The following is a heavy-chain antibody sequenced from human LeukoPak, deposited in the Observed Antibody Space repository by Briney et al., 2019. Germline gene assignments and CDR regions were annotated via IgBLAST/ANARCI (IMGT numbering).Heavy chain of an antibody. CDR2: IIPIFGTA. CDR3: ARQGYSGFEGDY. CDR1: GGTFSNYA. D-gene: IGHD1-26*01. Sequence: GASVKVSCKASGGTFSNYAISWVRQAPGQGLEWMGGIIPIFGTANYAQKFQGRVTITTDESTSTAYMELSSLRSEDTAVYYCARQGYSGFEGDYWGQGTLVTVSS. J-gene: IGHJ4*02. V-gene: IGHV1-69*05.